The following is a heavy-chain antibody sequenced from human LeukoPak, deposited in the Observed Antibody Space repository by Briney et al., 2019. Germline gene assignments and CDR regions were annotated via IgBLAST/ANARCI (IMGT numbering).Heavy chain of an antibody. J-gene: IGHJ4*02. CDR3: PRGGVVAATDY. V-gene: IGHV3-74*01. Sequence: PGGSLRLSCAASGFTFSSYYMHWVRQAPGKGLVWVSHINSDGTTINYADSVKGRFTISRDNAKNTLYLQMDSLRPEDTALYYCPRGGVVAATDYWGQGTLVTVSS. D-gene: IGHD2-15*01. CDR1: GFTFSSYY. CDR2: INSDGTTI.